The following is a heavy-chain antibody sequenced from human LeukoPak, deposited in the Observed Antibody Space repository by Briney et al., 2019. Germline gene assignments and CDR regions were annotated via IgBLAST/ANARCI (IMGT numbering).Heavy chain of an antibody. D-gene: IGHD1-26*01. J-gene: IGHJ4*02. CDR1: GFTFSSYG. V-gene: IGHV3-30*02. CDR3: AKVSPLGSYYYGGFDY. Sequence: GGSLRLSCAASGFTFSSYGMHWVRQAPGKGLEWVAFIRYDESNKYYEDSVKGRFTISRDNSKNTLYLQMNSLRAEDTAVYYCAKVSPLGSYYYGGFDYWGQGTLVTVSS. CDR2: IRYDESNK.